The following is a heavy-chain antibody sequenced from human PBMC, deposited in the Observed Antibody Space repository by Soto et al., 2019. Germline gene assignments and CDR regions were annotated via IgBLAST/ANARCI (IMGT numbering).Heavy chain of an antibody. V-gene: IGHV1-18*01. CDR2: ISAYNGNT. CDR1: GYTFTSYG. D-gene: IGHD3-3*01. J-gene: IGHJ6*03. CDR3: ARVGFNGARAPCPPYYDQCNYYYYMDV. Sequence: ASVKVSCKASGYTFTSYGISWVRQAPGQGLEWMGWISAYNGNTNYAQKLQGRVTMTTDTSTSTAYMELRSLRSDDTAVYYCARVGFNGARAPCPPYYDQCNYYYYMDVWGKGTTVTVSS.